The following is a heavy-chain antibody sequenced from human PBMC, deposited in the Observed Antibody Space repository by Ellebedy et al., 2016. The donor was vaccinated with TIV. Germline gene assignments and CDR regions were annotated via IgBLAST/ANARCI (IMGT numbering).Heavy chain of an antibody. CDR2: ISTTDNT. V-gene: IGHV3-23*01. J-gene: IGHJ4*02. CDR1: GSTFRSHG. CDR3: ATQLWNTEF. D-gene: IGHD5-18*01. Sequence: GESLKISCEASGSTFRSHGMAWIRPVPGKGLEWVSSISTTDNTHYADSVQGRFTISRDNPKNTLYLQMNSLRAEETAIYYSATQLWNTEFWGQGTRVTVS.